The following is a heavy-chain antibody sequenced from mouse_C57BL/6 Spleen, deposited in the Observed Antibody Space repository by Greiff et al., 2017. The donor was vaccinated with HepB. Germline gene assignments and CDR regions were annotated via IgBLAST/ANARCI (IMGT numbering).Heavy chain of an antibody. CDR1: GYAFSSSW. V-gene: IGHV1-82*01. J-gene: IGHJ2*01. CDR3: ARPGSSLYYFDC. Sequence: VQLQQSGPELVKPGASVKISCKASGYAFSSSWMNWVKQRPGKGLEWIGRIYPGDGDTNYNGKFKGKATLTADKSSSTAYMQLSSLTSEDSAVYFCARPGSSLYYFDCWGQGTTLTVAS. D-gene: IGHD1-1*01. CDR2: IYPGDGDT.